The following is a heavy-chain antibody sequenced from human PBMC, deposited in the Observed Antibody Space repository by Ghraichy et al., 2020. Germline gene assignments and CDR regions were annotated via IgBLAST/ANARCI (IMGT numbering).Heavy chain of an antibody. V-gene: IGHV3-30-3*01. J-gene: IGHJ4*02. CDR3: ARLPIQQFGEFDPDV. Sequence: GGSLRLSCEGSGFTFGGYPMHWVRQAPGKGLEWVAVISYDGSNRYYADYVKGRFSISRDNTKKTLILQMNDLGVEDTAIYYCARLPIQQFGEFDPDVWGQGTLVTVSS. D-gene: IGHD3-10*01. CDR2: ISYDGSNR. CDR1: GFTFGGYP.